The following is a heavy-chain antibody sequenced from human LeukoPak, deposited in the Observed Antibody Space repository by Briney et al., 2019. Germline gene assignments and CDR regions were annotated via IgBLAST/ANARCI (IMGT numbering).Heavy chain of an antibody. CDR1: GGTFSRYA. V-gene: IGHV1-69*04. D-gene: IGHD5-18*01. J-gene: IGHJ6*02. Sequence: SVTVSCTASGGTFSRYAISWVRQAPGQGLEWMGRIIPILGIANYAQKFQGRVTITADKSTSTAYMELSSLRSEDTAVYYCARPMVTDYYYYGMDVWGQGTTVTVSS. CDR3: ARPMVTDYYYYGMDV. CDR2: IIPILGIA.